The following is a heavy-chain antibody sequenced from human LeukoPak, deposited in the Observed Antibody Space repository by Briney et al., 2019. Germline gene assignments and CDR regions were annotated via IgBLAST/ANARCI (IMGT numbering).Heavy chain of an antibody. CDR1: GFTFSSYG. CDR3: AKSHWLRYYYDSSGLAQGYYFDY. CDR2: IRYDGSNK. Sequence: GGSLRLSCAASGFTFSSYGMHWVRQAPGKGLEWVAFIRYDGSNKYYADSVKGRFTISRDNSKNTLYLQMNSLRAEDTAVYYCAKSHWLRYYYDSSGLAQGYYFDYWGQGTLVTVSS. J-gene: IGHJ4*02. D-gene: IGHD3-22*01. V-gene: IGHV3-30*02.